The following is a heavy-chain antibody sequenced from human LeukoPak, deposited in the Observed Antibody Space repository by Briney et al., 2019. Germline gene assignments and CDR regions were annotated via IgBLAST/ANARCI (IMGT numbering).Heavy chain of an antibody. Sequence: GGSLRLSCAASGFLFRSFTMTWVRQAPGKGLQWVAAISGSGDSTYYADSVRGRFTVSRDNSNDILYLQVNSLTVEDTAVYFCTRDPGGGYSPTWYEGLFKYWGQGTLLSVSS. D-gene: IGHD5-18*01. CDR3: TRDPGGGYSPTWYEGLFKY. V-gene: IGHV3-23*01. CDR1: GFLFRSFT. J-gene: IGHJ4*02. CDR2: ISGSGDST.